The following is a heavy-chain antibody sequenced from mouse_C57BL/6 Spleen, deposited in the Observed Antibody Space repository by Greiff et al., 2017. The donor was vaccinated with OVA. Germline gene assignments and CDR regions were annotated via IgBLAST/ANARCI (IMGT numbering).Heavy chain of an antibody. CDR2: LDPEDGET. CDR3: ARKGVVATDGWYFDV. CDR1: GFTIKDYY. J-gene: IGHJ1*03. Sequence: LVESGAELVKPGASVKLSCTASGFTIKDYYMHWVKQRTEQGLEWIGRLDPEDGETKYAPKFQGKATITADTSSNTAYLQLSSLTSEDTAVCYCARKGVVATDGWYFDVWGTGTTVTVSS. V-gene: IGHV14-2*01. D-gene: IGHD1-1*02.